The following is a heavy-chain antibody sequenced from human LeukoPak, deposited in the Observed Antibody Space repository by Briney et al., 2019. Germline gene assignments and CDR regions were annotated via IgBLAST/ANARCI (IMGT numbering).Heavy chain of an antibody. D-gene: IGHD4-17*01. CDR3: ARWADYGDYAGWFDP. J-gene: IGHJ5*02. V-gene: IGHV3-48*01. CDR2: ISSSSSTI. CDR1: GFTFSSYS. Sequence: GGSLRLSCAASGFTFSSYSMNWVRQAPGKGLEWVSYISSSSSTIYYADSVKGRFTISRDNAKNSLYLQMNSLRAEDTAVYYCARWADYGDYAGWFDPWGQGTLVTVSS.